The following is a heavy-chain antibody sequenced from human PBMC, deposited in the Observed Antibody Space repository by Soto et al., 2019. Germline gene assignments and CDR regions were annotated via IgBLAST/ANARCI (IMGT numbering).Heavy chain of an antibody. CDR2: INHSGST. D-gene: IGHD3-10*01. CDR3: ASYYGSGSYYNWFDP. Sequence: ETLSLTCSVYGGSFSGYYWSWIRQPPGKGLELIGEINHSGSTNYNPSLKSRVTISVDTSKNKFSLKLSSVTAADTAVYYCASYYGSGSYYNWFDPWGQGTLVTVSS. J-gene: IGHJ5*02. CDR1: GGSFSGYY. V-gene: IGHV4-34*01.